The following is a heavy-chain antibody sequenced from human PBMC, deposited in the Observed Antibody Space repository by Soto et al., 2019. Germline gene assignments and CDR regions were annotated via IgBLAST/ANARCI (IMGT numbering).Heavy chain of an antibody. J-gene: IGHJ5*02. CDR3: ARQTTSPGGWFDP. Sequence: SETLSLTCTVSGGSISSYYWSWIRQPPGKGLEWIGYIYYSGSTNYNPSLKSRVTISVDTSKNQFSLKLSSVTAADTAVYYCARQTTSPGGWFDPWGQGTLVTVSS. CDR1: GGSISSYY. CDR2: IYYSGST. D-gene: IGHD1-1*01. V-gene: IGHV4-59*08.